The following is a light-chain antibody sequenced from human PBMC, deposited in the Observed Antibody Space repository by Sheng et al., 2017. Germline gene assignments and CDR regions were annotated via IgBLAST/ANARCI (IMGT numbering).Light chain of an antibody. Sequence: EIVLTQSPGILSLSPGERATLSCRASQSISINSLAWYQQKPGQAPRLLIYDASTRATGIPARFSGSGSGTEFTLTISSLQSEDFAVYYCQQYNNWPPTWTFGQGTKVEIK. V-gene: IGKV3-15*01. J-gene: IGKJ1*01. CDR3: QQYNNWPPTWT. CDR1: QSISIN. CDR2: DAS.